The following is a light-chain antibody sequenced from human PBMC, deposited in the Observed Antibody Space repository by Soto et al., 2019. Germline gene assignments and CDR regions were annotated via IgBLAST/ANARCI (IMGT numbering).Light chain of an antibody. CDR3: QQFNTYPRT. Sequence: DIQLTRSPSFLSASVGDRVTITCRASQGINNFLAWYQQKPGKAPKLLIFAASTLQSGVPSRFSGSGSGTDFSLTTSSLQPEDFAIYYCQQFNTYPRTFGQGTTVELK. CDR2: AAS. J-gene: IGKJ1*01. V-gene: IGKV1-9*01. CDR1: QGINNF.